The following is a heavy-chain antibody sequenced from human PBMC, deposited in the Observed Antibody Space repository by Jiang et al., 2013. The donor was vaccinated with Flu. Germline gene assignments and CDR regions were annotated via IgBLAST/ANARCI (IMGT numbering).Heavy chain of an antibody. Sequence: QLLESGGGLVQPGGSLRLSCAASGFTFTNYAMSWVRQAPGKGLEWVSIISASGGTTYYADSVKGRFTVSRDNSKNTLYLQMNSLRAEDTAVYYCAKNFGGGYYDILTGLDYWGQGTLVTVSS. CDR1: GFTFTNYA. D-gene: IGHD3-9*01. CDR3: AKNFGGGYYDILTGLDY. J-gene: IGHJ4*02. CDR2: ISASGGTT. V-gene: IGHV3-23*01.